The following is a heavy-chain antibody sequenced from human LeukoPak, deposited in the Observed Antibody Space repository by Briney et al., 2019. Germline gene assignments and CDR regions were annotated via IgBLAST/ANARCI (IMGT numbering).Heavy chain of an antibody. V-gene: IGHV1-18*01. CDR1: GYTYTSYD. Sequence: ASVKVSRKASGYTYTSYDISWLRQAPGQGLEWMGRISAYNGNTNYAQKLQGRVTMTTDTSTRTAYMELRSLRSDDTAVYFCAREYYDYCEGCDYWGQGTLVTVSS. D-gene: IGHD4-17*01. CDR2: ISAYNGNT. J-gene: IGHJ4*02. CDR3: AREYYDYCEGCDY.